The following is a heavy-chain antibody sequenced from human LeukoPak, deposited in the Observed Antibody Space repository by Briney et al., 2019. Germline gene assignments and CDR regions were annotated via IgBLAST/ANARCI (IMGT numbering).Heavy chain of an antibody. CDR3: AGEGLDCSGGSCYLL. Sequence: SETLSLTCTVSGYSISSGYYWGWIRQPPGKGLEWIGSIYYSGSTYYNPSLKSRVTISVDTSKNQFSLKLSSVTAADTAVYYCAGEGLDCSGGSCYLLWGQGTLVTVSS. V-gene: IGHV4-38-2*02. CDR1: GYSISSGYY. D-gene: IGHD2-15*01. CDR2: IYYSGST. J-gene: IGHJ4*02.